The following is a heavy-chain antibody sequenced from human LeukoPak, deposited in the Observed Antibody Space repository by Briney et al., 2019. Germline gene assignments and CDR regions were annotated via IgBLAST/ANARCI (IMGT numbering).Heavy chain of an antibody. CDR1: GYSFTNYW. J-gene: IGHJ5*02. V-gene: IGHV5-51*01. CDR3: ARLFVGGSGSGAFGFDP. CDR2: IYPGDSDT. D-gene: IGHD6-19*01. Sequence: GESLKISCKGFGYSFTNYWIGWVRQMPGKGLEWMGIIYPGDSDTRYSPSFQGQVTISADKSISTAYLQWSSLKASDTAMYYCARLFVGGSGSGAFGFDPWGQGTLVTVSS.